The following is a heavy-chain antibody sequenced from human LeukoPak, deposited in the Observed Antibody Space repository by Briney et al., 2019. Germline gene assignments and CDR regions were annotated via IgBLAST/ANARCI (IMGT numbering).Heavy chain of an antibody. D-gene: IGHD2-8*01. J-gene: IGHJ4*02. Sequence: SETLSLTCSVSGASVRGSYWSWIRQPAGRGLEWIGRIYSSGSVNYNPSLKSRVTMSIDTSQNQFSLKLNSATAADTAVYYCASSNGFAAIDSWAQGIQVTVSS. V-gene: IGHV4-4*07. CDR2: IYSSGSV. CDR1: GASVRGSY. CDR3: ASSNGFAAIDS.